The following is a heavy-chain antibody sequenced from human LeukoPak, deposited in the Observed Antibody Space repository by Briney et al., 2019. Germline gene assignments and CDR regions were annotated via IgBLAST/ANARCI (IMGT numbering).Heavy chain of an antibody. D-gene: IGHD3-16*02. CDR3: ARKAFGGVIVPYYFDY. J-gene: IGHJ4*02. CDR1: GYTFTGYY. V-gene: IGHV1-2*02. CDR2: INPNSGGT. Sequence: ASVKVSCKASGYTFTGYYMHWVRQAPGQGLEWMGWINPNSGGTNYAQKFRGRVTMTRDTSISTAYMELSRLRSDDTAVYYCARKAFGGVIVPYYFDYWGQGTLVTVSS.